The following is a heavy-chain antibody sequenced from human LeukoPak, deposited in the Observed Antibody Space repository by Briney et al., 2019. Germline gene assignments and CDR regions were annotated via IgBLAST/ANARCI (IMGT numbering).Heavy chain of an antibody. CDR3: AKVSSGWYFDY. J-gene: IGHJ4*02. CDR1: GFTFSSYA. Sequence: GGSLRLSCAASGFTFSSYAMSWVRQAPGKGLEWVSAISGSGGGTYYADSVKGRFTIPRDNSKNTLYLQMNSLRAEDTAVYYCAKVSSGWYFDYWGQGTLVTVSS. CDR2: ISGSGGGT. V-gene: IGHV3-23*01. D-gene: IGHD6-19*01.